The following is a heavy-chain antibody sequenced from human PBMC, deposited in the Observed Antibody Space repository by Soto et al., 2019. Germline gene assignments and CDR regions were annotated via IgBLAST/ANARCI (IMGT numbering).Heavy chain of an antibody. Sequence: SETLSLTCTVSGGSISSYYWSWIRQPPGKGLEWIGYIYYSGSTNYNPSLKSRVTISVDTSKNQFSLKLSSVTAADTAVYYCASRSNYDFRSAYSYYMDVSGKGTTVTVSS. CDR1: GGSISSYY. CDR3: ASRSNYDFRSAYSYYMDV. CDR2: IYYSGST. V-gene: IGHV4-59*01. D-gene: IGHD3-3*01. J-gene: IGHJ6*03.